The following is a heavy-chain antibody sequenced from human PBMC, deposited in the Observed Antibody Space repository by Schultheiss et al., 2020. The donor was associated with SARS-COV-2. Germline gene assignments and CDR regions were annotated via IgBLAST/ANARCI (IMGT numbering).Heavy chain of an antibody. CDR3: ARGGDWFDP. J-gene: IGHJ5*02. Sequence: SETLSLTCTVSGGSISSYYWSWIRQPPGKGLEWIGEINHSGSTNYNPSLKSRVTISVDTSKNQFSLKLSSVTAADTAVYYCARGGDWFDPWGQGTLVTVSS. V-gene: IGHV4-34*01. CDR1: GGSISSYY. CDR2: INHSGST.